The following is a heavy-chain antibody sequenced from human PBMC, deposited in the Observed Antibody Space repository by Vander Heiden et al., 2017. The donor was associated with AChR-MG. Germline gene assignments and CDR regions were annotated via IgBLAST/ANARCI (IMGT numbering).Heavy chain of an antibody. CDR3: QRDVFLNRGWYGGGFDP. V-gene: IGHV1-46*01. D-gene: IGHD3-10*01. Sequence: QAQLVQSGAEVKKPGASVKLSCKASGHTFTNHYMHWVRQAPGHGLVWRGVITPGGGPTTNARKFRGGFLITRTTSTSTVYMGRGSLGSADRAVYYCQRDVFLNRGWYGGGFDPWGQGTLVTVTS. J-gene: IGHJ5*02. CDR2: ITPGGGPT. CDR1: GHTFTNHY.